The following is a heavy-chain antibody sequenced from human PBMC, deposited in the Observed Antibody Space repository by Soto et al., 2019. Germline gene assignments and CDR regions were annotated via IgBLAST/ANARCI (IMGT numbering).Heavy chain of an antibody. CDR1: GYTFTNYG. D-gene: IGHD6-6*01. J-gene: IGHJ6*03. CDR2: ISAYNGNS. CDR3: ARVRQRVGYFYYYMDV. Sequence: QVRLLQSGAEVKKPGASVKVSCKASGYTFTNYGITWVRQAPGQGLEWMGWISAYNGNSHYTQRLQGRVTMTTDTSTSTAYMELRGLRSDDTAVYYCARVRQRVGYFYYYMDVWGKGTTVTVSS. V-gene: IGHV1-18*01.